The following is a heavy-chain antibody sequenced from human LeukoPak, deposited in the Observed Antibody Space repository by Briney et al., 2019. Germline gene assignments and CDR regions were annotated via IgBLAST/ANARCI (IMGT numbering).Heavy chain of an antibody. Sequence: GGSLRLSCAASGFTFSSYEMNWVRQAPGKGLEWVSYISSSSSTIYYADSVKGRFTISRDNAKNSLYLQMNSLRAEDTAVYYCARTGYSSGWYALSGIDIWGQGTMVTVSS. J-gene: IGHJ3*02. CDR2: ISSSSSTI. CDR1: GFTFSSYE. D-gene: IGHD6-19*01. V-gene: IGHV3-48*03. CDR3: ARTGYSSGWYALSGIDI.